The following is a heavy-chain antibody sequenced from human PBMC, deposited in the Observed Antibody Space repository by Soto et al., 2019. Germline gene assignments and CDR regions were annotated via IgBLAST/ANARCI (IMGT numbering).Heavy chain of an antibody. D-gene: IGHD5-18*01. J-gene: IGHJ2*01. CDR2: ISYDGSNK. Sequence: GGSLRLSCAASGFTFSSYAMHWVRQAPGKGLERVEVISYDGSNKYYADSVKGRFTISRDNSKNTLYLQMNSLRAEDTAVFYCARDPLWGTAMVLWYFDLWGRGTLVTVSS. V-gene: IGHV3-30-3*01. CDR3: ARDPLWGTAMVLWYFDL. CDR1: GFTFSSYA.